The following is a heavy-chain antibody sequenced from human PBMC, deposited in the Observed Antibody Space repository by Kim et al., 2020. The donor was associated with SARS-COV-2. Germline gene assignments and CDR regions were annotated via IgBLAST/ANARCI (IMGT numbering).Heavy chain of an antibody. CDR2: MLHTGIT. CDR1: FGSITTYN. J-gene: IGHJ4*02. D-gene: IGHD6-6*01. V-gene: IGHV4-59*08. CDR3: VRRSCGSSGH. Sequence: SETLSLTCTVSFGSITTYNWGWIRQPPGKGLEWIGYMLHTGITDYSPSLKSPCPISVDTSKRQFSPKLTSVTAPDTAGYYCVRRSCGSSGHWTQGPL.